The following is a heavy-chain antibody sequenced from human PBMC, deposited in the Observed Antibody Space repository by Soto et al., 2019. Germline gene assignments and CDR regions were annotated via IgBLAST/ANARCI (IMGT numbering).Heavy chain of an antibody. CDR2: IKQDGSEK. J-gene: IGHJ4*02. Sequence: EVQLVESGGGLVQPGGSLRLSCAASGFTFSSYWMSWVRQAPGKGLEWVANIKQDGSEKYYVDSVKGRFTISRDNAKNSLYLQMYSLRAEDTAVYYCARGYCSGGSCYPDDYWGQGTLVTVSS. D-gene: IGHD2-15*01. V-gene: IGHV3-7*01. CDR1: GFTFSSYW. CDR3: ARGYCSGGSCYPDDY.